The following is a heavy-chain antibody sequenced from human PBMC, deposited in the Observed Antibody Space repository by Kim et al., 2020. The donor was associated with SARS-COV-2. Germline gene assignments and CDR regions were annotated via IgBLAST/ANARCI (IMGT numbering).Heavy chain of an antibody. CDR2: LNPNSGRA. CDR1: GYKFTDFY. D-gene: IGHD3-16*01. J-gene: IGHJ4*02. V-gene: IGHV1-2*06. CDR3: ARGGAEFDH. Sequence: ASVKASCKTSGYKFTDFYIQWVRQAPGQGLEWLGQLNPNSGRAHFAQNFQGRVTMTRDTSISTAYLDLGSLTSDDTAVYYCARGGAEFDHWGQGTLVTVSS.